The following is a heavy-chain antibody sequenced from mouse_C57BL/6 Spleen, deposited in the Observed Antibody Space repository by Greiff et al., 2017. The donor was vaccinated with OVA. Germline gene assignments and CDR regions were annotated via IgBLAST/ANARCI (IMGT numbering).Heavy chain of an antibody. CDR3: ARYEYDERAHAMDY. D-gene: IGHD2-4*01. CDR1: GYTFTSYW. Sequence: QVQLQQPGAELVKPGASVKLSCKASGYTFTSYWMHWVKQRPGQGLEWIGMIHPNSGSTNYNEKFKSKATLTVDKSSSTAYMQLSSLTSEDSAVYYCARYEYDERAHAMDYWGQGTSVTVSS. V-gene: IGHV1-64*01. CDR2: IHPNSGST. J-gene: IGHJ4*01.